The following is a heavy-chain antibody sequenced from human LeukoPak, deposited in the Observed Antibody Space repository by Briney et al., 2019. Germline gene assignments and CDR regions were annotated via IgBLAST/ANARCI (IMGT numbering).Heavy chain of an antibody. D-gene: IGHD6-13*01. Sequence: SQTLSLTCTVSGGSISSGGYYWSWIRQHPGKGLEWIGYIYYSGSTYYNPSLKSRVTISVDTSRNQFSLKLSSVTAADTAVYYCAKDRAAAKLVGEDYWGQGTLVTVSS. CDR3: AKDRAAAKLVGEDY. CDR2: IYYSGST. CDR1: GGSISSGGYY. V-gene: IGHV4-31*03. J-gene: IGHJ4*02.